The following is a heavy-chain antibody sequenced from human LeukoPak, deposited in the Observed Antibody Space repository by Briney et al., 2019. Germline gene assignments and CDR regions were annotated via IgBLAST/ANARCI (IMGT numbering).Heavy chain of an antibody. J-gene: IGHJ3*02. CDR1: GFTFSSYW. CDR3: ARAFLVPWDGDAFDI. V-gene: IGHV3-74*01. Sequence: GGSLRLSCAASGFTFSSYWMHWVRQAPGKGLVWVSRINTDGSSTSYADSVKGRFTISRDNAKNTLYLQMNSLRAEDTAVYYCARAFLVPWDGDAFDIWGQGTMVTVSS. D-gene: IGHD3-3*01. CDR2: INTDGSST.